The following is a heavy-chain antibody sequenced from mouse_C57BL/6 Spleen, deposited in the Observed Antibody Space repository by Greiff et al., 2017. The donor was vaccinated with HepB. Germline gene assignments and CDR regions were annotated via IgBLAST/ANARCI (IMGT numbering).Heavy chain of an antibody. J-gene: IGHJ3*01. V-gene: IGHV1-52*01. D-gene: IGHD2-4*01. Sequence: QVQLQQPGAELVRPGSSVKLSCKASGYTFTSYWMHWVKQRPIQGLEWIGNIDPSDSETPYNQKFKDKATLTVDKSSSTAYMQLSSLTSEDSAVYYCARCDYDASWFAYWGQGTLVTVSA. CDR3: ARCDYDASWFAY. CDR1: GYTFTSYW. CDR2: IDPSDSET.